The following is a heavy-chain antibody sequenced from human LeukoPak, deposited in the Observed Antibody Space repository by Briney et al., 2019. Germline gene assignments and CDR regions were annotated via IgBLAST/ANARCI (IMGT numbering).Heavy chain of an antibody. CDR1: GGSFSGYS. V-gene: IGHV4-34*01. J-gene: IGHJ4*02. Sequence: PSETLSLTCAVYGGSFSGYSWSWIRQPPGKGLEWIGEINHSGSTYYNPSLKSRVTISVDRSKNQFSLKLSSVTAADTAVYYCARDSSPKPFDYWGQGTLVTVSS. CDR2: INHSGST. D-gene: IGHD6-13*01. CDR3: ARDSSPKPFDY.